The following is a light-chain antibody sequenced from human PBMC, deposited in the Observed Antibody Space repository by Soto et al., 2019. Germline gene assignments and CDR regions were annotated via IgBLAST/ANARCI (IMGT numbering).Light chain of an antibody. J-gene: IGLJ2*01. V-gene: IGLV1-40*01. CDR1: SSNIGAGYD. CDR3: QSYDSSLTHVV. CDR2: GNS. Sequence: VLTQPPSVSGAPGQRVTISCTGSSSNIGAGYDVHWYQQLPGTAPKLLIYGNSNRPSGVPDRFSGSKSGTSASLAITGLQAEDEADYYCQSYDSSLTHVVFGGGTKVTVL.